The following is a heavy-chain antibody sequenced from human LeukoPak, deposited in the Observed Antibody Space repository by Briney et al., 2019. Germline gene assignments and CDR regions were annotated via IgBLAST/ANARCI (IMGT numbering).Heavy chain of an antibody. J-gene: IGHJ4*02. Sequence: QAGGSLKLSCAASGFSFSGSAMHWVRQASGKGLEWVVRIRSKAKNYATAYAASVKGRFTISRDDSKNTAYLQMNSLKTEDTAVYFCTRPSDGDYVGFDYWGQGTLVTVSS. CDR2: IRSKAKNYAT. CDR3: TRPSDGDYVGFDY. D-gene: IGHD4-17*01. V-gene: IGHV3-73*01. CDR1: GFSFSGSA.